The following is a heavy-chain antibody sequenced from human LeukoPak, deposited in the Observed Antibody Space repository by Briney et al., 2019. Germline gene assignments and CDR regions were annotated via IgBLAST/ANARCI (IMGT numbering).Heavy chain of an antibody. D-gene: IGHD2-2*01. CDR1: GFTFSSYS. J-gene: IGHJ3*02. CDR2: ISSSSSYI. CDR3: ARHIVVVPAAMQELWIPWVAFDI. V-gene: IGHV3-21*01. Sequence: GGSLRLSCAASGFTFSSYSMNWVRQAPGKGLEWVSSISSSSSYIYYADSVKGRFTISRDNAKNSLYLQMNSLRAEDTAVYYCARHIVVVPAAMQELWIPWVAFDIWGQGTMVTVSS.